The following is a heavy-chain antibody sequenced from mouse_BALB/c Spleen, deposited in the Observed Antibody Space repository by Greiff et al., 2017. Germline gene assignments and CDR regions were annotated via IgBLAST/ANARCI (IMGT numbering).Heavy chain of an antibody. D-gene: IGHD3-2*01. V-gene: IGHV1S127*01. J-gene: IGHJ4*01. Sequence: VKLMESGPELVRPGASVKMSCKASGYTFTSYWMHWVKQRPGQGLEWIGMIDPSNSETRLNQKFKDKATLNVDKSSNTAYMQLSSLTSEDSAVYYCARSDSSGYDAMDYWGQGTSVTVSS. CDR2: IDPSNSET. CDR1: GYTFTSYW. CDR3: ARSDSSGYDAMDY.